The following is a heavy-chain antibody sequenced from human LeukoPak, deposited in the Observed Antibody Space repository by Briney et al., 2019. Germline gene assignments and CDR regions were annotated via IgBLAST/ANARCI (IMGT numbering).Heavy chain of an antibody. CDR1: GYTFTSYG. Sequence: ASVKVSCKASGYTFTSYGISWVRQAPGQGLEWMGWISAYNGNTNYAQKLQGRVTMTTGTSTSTAYMELRSLRSDDTAVYYCARGCSTTPHRYYYYMDVWGKGTTVTVSS. CDR2: ISAYNGNT. D-gene: IGHD2-2*01. CDR3: ARGCSTTPHRYYYYMDV. J-gene: IGHJ6*03. V-gene: IGHV1-18*01.